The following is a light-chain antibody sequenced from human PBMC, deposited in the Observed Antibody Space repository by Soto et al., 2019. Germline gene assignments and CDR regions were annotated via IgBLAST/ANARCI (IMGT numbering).Light chain of an antibody. J-gene: IGLJ1*01. V-gene: IGLV2-23*02. CDR3: SAYAGSSAYV. CDR1: VGSYNL. CDR2: EVN. Sequence: QSALTQPASVSGSPGQSITISCTDVGSYNLVSWYQHHPGKAPKLIIFEVNKRPSGVSNHFSGSKSGNAASLTISGLQAEDEADYYCSAYAGSSAYVFGTGTKVTVL.